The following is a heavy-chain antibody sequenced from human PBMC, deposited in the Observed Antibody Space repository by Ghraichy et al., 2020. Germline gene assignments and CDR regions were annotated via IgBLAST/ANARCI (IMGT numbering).Heavy chain of an antibody. D-gene: IGHD3-16*02. CDR1: GFTFDDYA. V-gene: IGHV3-43*02. CDR3: AKDRDYVWGSYRPDAFDF. J-gene: IGHJ3*01. CDR2: ISGDGGST. Sequence: GGSLRLSCAASGFTFDDYAMHWVRQAPGKGLEWVSLISGDGGSTYYADSVKGRFTISRDNSKNSLYLQMNSLRSEDTALYYCAKDRDYVWGSYRPDAFDFWGQGTLVTVSS.